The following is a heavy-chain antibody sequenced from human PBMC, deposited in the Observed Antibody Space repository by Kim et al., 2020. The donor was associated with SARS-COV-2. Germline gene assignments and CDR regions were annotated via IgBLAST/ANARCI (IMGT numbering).Heavy chain of an antibody. D-gene: IGHD3-16*02. CDR3: AKALRLGELSALDY. CDR2: ISYDGSNK. Sequence: GGSLRLSCAASGFTFSSYGMHWVHQAPGKGLEWVAVISYDGSNKYYADSVKGRFTISRDNSKNTLYLQMNSLRAEDTAVYYCAKALRLGELSALDYWGQGTLVTVSS. V-gene: IGHV3-30*18. CDR1: GFTFSSYG. J-gene: IGHJ4*02.